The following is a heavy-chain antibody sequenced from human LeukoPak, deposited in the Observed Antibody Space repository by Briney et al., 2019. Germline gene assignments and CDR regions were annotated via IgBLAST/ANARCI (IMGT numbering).Heavy chain of an antibody. D-gene: IGHD1-14*01. CDR2: IWYDGSNK. J-gene: IGHJ6*04. CDR3: ARALPRTPGYYYGMDV. CDR1: GFTFSSYG. V-gene: IGHV3-33*01. Sequence: QPGRSLRLSCAASGFTFSSYGMHWVRQAPGKGLGWVAVIWYDGSNKYYADSVKGRFTISRDNSKNTLYLQMNSLRAEDTAVYYCARALPRTPGYYYGMDVWGKGTTVTVSS.